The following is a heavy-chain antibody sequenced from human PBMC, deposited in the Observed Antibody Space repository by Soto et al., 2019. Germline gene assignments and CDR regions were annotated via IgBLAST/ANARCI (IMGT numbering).Heavy chain of an antibody. Sequence: GGSLRLSCAASGFTFSSYGMHWVRQAPGKGLEWVAVIWYDGSNKYYADSVKGRFTISRDNSKNTLYLQMNSLRAEDTAVYYCARAAGTLAFDIWGQGTMVTVSS. CDR3: ARAAGTLAFDI. V-gene: IGHV3-33*01. CDR1: GFTFSSYG. CDR2: IWYDGSNK. J-gene: IGHJ3*02. D-gene: IGHD6-19*01.